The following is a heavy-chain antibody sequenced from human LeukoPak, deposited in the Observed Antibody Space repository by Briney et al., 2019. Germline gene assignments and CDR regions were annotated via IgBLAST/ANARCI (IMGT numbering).Heavy chain of an antibody. CDR2: IYYSGSP. CDR3: ARVGDGYNYNFDY. J-gene: IGHJ4*02. CDR1: GGSISSSSYY. D-gene: IGHD5-24*01. Sequence: SETLSLTCTVSGGSISSSSYYWGWIRQPPGKGLEWIGSIYYSGSPYYNPSLKSRVTISVDASKNQFSLKLSSVTAADTAVYYCARVGDGYNYNFDYWGQGTLVTVSS. V-gene: IGHV4-39*07.